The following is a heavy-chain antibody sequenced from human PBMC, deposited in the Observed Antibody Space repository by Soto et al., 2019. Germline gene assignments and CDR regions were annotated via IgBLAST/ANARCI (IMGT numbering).Heavy chain of an antibody. CDR2: ISNYNGKT. Sequence: ASVKVSCKASGYTFTNYGITWVRQAPGQGLEWMGWISNYNGKTNYAQNLQGRVTMTTDESTSTAYMELTSLRSEDTAAYYCARTMITFGGVIVSDYYYYGMDVWGQGTTVTVSS. V-gene: IGHV1-18*01. D-gene: IGHD3-16*02. CDR3: ARTMITFGGVIVSDYYYYGMDV. CDR1: GYTFTNYG. J-gene: IGHJ6*02.